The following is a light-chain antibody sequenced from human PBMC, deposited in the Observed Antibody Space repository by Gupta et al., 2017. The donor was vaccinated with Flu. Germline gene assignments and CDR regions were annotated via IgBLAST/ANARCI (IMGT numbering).Light chain of an antibody. CDR3: AVWDDHLSGPV. CDR2: SHN. Sequence: SVLTQPPSASGTPGRTVTISCSGTNSNLGTNFVHWYQHLPGPAPRLLIYSHNQRPSGVPDRFSGLRSEDEGDYYCAVWDDHLSGPVFGGGTKLTVL. CDR1: NSNLGTNF. V-gene: IGLV1-47*02. J-gene: IGLJ2*01.